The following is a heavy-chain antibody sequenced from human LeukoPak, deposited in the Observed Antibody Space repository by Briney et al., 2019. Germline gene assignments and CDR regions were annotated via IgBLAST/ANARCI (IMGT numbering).Heavy chain of an antibody. CDR1: GFTFSSYA. CDR3: AKDAVARNGIYDAFDI. J-gene: IGHJ3*02. D-gene: IGHD6-19*01. CDR2: IGGDASRP. Sequence: PGGSLRLSCAASGFTFSSYAMSWVRQAPGKGLEWDAYIGGDASRPHYADSVKGRFTISRDNSKSMLYLQMNSLRLEDTAVYYCAKDAVARNGIYDAFDIWGQGTMVTASP. V-gene: IGHV3-23*01.